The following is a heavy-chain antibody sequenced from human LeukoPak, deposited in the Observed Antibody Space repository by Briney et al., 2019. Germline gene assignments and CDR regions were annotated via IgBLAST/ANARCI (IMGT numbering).Heavy chain of an antibody. CDR2: IYYSGST. D-gene: IGHD5-24*01. J-gene: IGHJ5*02. CDR3: ARESIPSRDGYQNWFDP. CDR1: GGSISSYY. Sequence: SETLSLTCTVSGGSISSYYWSWIRQPPGKGLEWIGYIYYSGSTNYNPSLKSRVTISVDTSKNQFSLKLSSVTAADTAVYYCARESIPSRDGYQNWFDPWGQGTLVTVSS. V-gene: IGHV4-59*01.